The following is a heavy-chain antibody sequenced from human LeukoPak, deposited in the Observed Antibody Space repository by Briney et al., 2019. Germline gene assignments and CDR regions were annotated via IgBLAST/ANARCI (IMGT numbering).Heavy chain of an antibody. J-gene: IGHJ6*03. D-gene: IGHD3-10*01. V-gene: IGHV1-69*13. CDR3: ARGAYGSGSYNLIDYYYYMDV. CDR2: IIPIFHTA. Sequence: SVKVSCKASGGTFSSYAISWVRQAPGQGLEWMGGIIPIFHTADYAQKFQGRVTITADESTSTVYMELSRLRSEDTAVYYCARGAYGSGSYNLIDYYYYMDVWGKGTTVTISS. CDR1: GGTFSSYA.